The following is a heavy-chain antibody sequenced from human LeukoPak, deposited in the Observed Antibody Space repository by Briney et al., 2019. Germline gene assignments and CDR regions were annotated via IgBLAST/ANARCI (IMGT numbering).Heavy chain of an antibody. V-gene: IGHV3-23*01. CDR2: IYGSDDKT. J-gene: IGHJ5*02. CDR3: AKTQGYYDA. CDR1: GFTFSNYA. D-gene: IGHD3-3*01. Sequence: GGSLRLSCVASGFTFSNYAMSWVRQAPGKGLELVSGIYGSDDKTVYGDAVKGRCTISRDNSKNTLYLQMNSLRADDTAVYYCAKTQGYYDAWGQGALVTVSS.